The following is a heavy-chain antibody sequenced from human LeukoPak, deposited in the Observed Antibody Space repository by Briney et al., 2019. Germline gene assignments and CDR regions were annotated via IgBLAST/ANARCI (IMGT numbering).Heavy chain of an antibody. Sequence: GASVKVSCKTSGYAFNAYYIHWVRQAPGRGLEWMGWISPNTGDANYAHNFRGRVTMTRDMSISAAYMELSSLRSEDAAVYYCARGEFGEVLDFWGQGSLVSVSS. V-gene: IGHV1-2*07. CDR1: GYAFNAYY. D-gene: IGHD3-16*01. J-gene: IGHJ4*02. CDR3: ARGEFGEVLDF. CDR2: ISPNTGDA.